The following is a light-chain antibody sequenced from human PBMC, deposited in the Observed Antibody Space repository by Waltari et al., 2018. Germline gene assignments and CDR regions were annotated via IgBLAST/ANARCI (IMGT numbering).Light chain of an antibody. Sequence: DIQMTQSPSSLSASLGDRVTITCRASQSISSNLNWYQQKPGKAPKLQIYAASSLQSGVPSRFSGSGSGTDFTLTISSLQPEDFATYYCQQSYSTLFTFGGGTKVEIK. CDR2: AAS. CDR1: QSISSN. V-gene: IGKV1-39*01. CDR3: QQSYSTLFT. J-gene: IGKJ4*01.